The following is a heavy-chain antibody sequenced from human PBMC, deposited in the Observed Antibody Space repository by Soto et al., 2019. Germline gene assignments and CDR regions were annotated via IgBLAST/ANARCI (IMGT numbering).Heavy chain of an antibody. D-gene: IGHD6-19*01. Sequence: EVQLVESGGGLVKPGESLRVSCAASGFTFSYYSLHWVRQAPGKGLEWVSSISGSSTYIYYADRVKGRFTISRDNANNSLYLRMDGLRSEDTAVYYCARGDGPGLYNTGWSPRYWGQGTQVTVSS. CDR1: GFTFSYYS. CDR3: ARGDGPGLYNTGWSPRY. V-gene: IGHV3-21*04. J-gene: IGHJ4*02. CDR2: ISGSSTYI.